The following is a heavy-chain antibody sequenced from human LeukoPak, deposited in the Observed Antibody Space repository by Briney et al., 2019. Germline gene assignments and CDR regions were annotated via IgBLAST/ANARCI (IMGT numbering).Heavy chain of an antibody. CDR1: GFTFSTYW. CDR2: ISYDGSNK. Sequence: GGSLRLSCAASGFTFSTYWMSWVRQAPGKGLEWVAVISYDGSNKYYADSVKGRFTISRDNSKNTLYLQMNSLRAEDTAVYYCAKYYYDSSGYYYQYFQHWGQGTLVTVSS. D-gene: IGHD3-22*01. J-gene: IGHJ1*01. CDR3: AKYYYDSSGYYYQYFQH. V-gene: IGHV3-30*18.